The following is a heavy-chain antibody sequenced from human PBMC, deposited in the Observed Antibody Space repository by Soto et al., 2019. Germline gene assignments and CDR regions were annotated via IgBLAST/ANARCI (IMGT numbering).Heavy chain of an antibody. CDR1: GGSFSGYY. V-gene: IGHV4-34*01. CDR3: ARGGSEDIVVVVAATGNCFDP. J-gene: IGHJ5*02. CDR2: INHSGST. Sequence: SETLSLTCAVYGGSFSGYYWSWIRQPPGKGLEWIGEINHSGSTNYNPSLKSRVTISVDTSKNQFSLKLSSVTAADTAVYYCARGGSEDIVVVVAATGNCFDPWRQGTLVTVSS. D-gene: IGHD2-15*01.